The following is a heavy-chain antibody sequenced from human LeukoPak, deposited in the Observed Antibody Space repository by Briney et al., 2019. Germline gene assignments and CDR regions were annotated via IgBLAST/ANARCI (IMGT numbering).Heavy chain of an antibody. J-gene: IGHJ6*03. D-gene: IGHD6-13*01. CDR2: IKHNGSDK. V-gene: IGHV3-7*01. CDR3: ARLSVYSSTWLAYYMDV. Sequence: GGSLTLSCAASGFTASLYWMTWVRQAPGKGLEWVANIKHNGSDKHYVDSVKGRFTISRDNAKNSVYLQMSSLRAEDTAAYYCARLSVYSSTWLAYYMDVRGKGTTVTVSS. CDR1: GFTASLYW.